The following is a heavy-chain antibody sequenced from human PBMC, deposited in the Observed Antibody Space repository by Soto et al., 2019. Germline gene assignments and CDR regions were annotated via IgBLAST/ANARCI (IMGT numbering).Heavy chain of an antibody. CDR2: IYYSGST. Sequence: SETLCLTCTVSGGSISSYYWSWIRQPPGKGLEWIGYIYYSGSTNYNPSLKSRVTISVDTSKNQFSLKLSSVTAADTAVYYCARDQGYGDYVDAFDIWGQGTMVTVSS. J-gene: IGHJ3*02. V-gene: IGHV4-59*01. CDR3: ARDQGYGDYVDAFDI. CDR1: GGSISSYY. D-gene: IGHD4-17*01.